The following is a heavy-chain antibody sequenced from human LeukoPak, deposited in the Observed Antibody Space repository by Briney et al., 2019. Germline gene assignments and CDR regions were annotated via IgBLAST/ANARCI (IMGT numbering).Heavy chain of an antibody. J-gene: IGHJ4*02. CDR2: ISYDGSNK. CDR3: TKRGAYYVDY. Sequence: GGSLRLSCAASEFTFSSYSMNWVRQAPGKGLEWVAVISYDGSNKYYADSVKGRFTISRDNSNNMLYLQMNSLRAEDTAVYYCTKRGAYYVDYWGRGIPVTVSS. D-gene: IGHD3-16*01. V-gene: IGHV3-30*18. CDR1: EFTFSSYS.